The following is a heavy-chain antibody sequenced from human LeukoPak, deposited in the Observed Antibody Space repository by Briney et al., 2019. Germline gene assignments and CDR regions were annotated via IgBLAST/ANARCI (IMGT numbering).Heavy chain of an antibody. CDR2: IYYSGST. CDR3: ARFKYDFWSGSRSYYFYGMDV. V-gene: IGHV4-59*08. D-gene: IGHD3-3*01. Sequence: SETLSLTCTVSGGSISSHYWSWIRQPPGKGLEWIGYIYYSGSTTYTPSLRSRVTISLDTSKNQFSLKLSSVTAADTAVYYCARFKYDFWSGSRSYYFYGMDVWGQGTTVTVSS. CDR1: GGSISSHY. J-gene: IGHJ6*02.